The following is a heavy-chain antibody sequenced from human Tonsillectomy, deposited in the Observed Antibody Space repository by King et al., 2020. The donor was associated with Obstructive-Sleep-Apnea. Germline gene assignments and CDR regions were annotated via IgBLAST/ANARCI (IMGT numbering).Heavy chain of an antibody. D-gene: IGHD2-2*01. CDR2: IKSRTDGGTT. CDR1: GFTFSNAW. CDR3: TTAINIVVVPAAIGY. V-gene: IGHV3-15*01. Sequence: VQLVESGGGLVKPGGSLRLSCAASGFTFSNAWMSWVRQPPGKGLEWVGRIKSRTDGGTTDYAAPVKGRFTISRDDSKNTLYLQMNSLKTEDTAVYYCTTAINIVVVPAAIGYWGQGTLVTVSS. J-gene: IGHJ4*02.